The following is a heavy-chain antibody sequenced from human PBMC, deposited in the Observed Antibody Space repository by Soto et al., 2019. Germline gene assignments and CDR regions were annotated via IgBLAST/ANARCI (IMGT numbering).Heavy chain of an antibody. D-gene: IGHD2-8*01. CDR3: ARSRNGAVADSINF. CDR2: ISRDGSSK. V-gene: IGHV3-30-3*01. CDR1: GFSFSRYA. J-gene: IGHJ4*02. Sequence: PGGSLRLSCAASGFSFSRYAIHFFRHAPGEGLEWVAVISRDGSSKYYGDSVKGRFTVSRDNSNNTLFLSMTSLRPDDTGVFYCARSRNGAVADSINFWGQGTLVTVSS.